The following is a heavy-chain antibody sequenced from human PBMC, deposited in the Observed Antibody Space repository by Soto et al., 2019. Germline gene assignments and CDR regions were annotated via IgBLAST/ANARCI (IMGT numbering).Heavy chain of an antibody. D-gene: IGHD5-12*01. V-gene: IGHV3-33*01. Sequence: GGSLRLSCSASGFTFSTYGMHWVRQAPGKGLECVALIWYDGRQEDYADSVKGRFNISRDNSKNTLYLQMNSLRAEDTAVYYCARDRWIVSTITSFDYWGQGTPVTVSS. J-gene: IGHJ4*02. CDR2: IWYDGRQE. CDR1: GFTFSTYG. CDR3: ARDRWIVSTITSFDY.